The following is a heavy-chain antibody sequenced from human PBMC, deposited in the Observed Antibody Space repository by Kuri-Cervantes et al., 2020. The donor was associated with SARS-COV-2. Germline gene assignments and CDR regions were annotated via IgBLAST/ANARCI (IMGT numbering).Heavy chain of an antibody. V-gene: IGHV3-53*01. D-gene: IGHD3-3*01. CDR2: IYRGGTT. J-gene: IGHJ6*02. Sequence: GEFLKISCAVSGFTVSRNYMSWVRQAPGKGLEWVSIIYRGGTTYYADSVKGRFTISRDISKDTVYLQMDTLRAEDTAVYYCARHRDFWNDGMDVWGQGTTVTVSS. CDR1: GFTVSRNY. CDR3: ARHRDFWNDGMDV.